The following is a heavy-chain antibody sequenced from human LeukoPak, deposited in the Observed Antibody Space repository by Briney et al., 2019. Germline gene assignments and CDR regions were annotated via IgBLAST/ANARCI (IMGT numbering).Heavy chain of an antibody. CDR1: GFSVSNNY. CDR3: ARDGGGDIVVAFAFDI. V-gene: IGHV3-7*05. CDR2: INQDGSEK. J-gene: IGHJ3*02. Sequence: TGGSLRLSCVASGFSVSNNYMSWVRQAPGKGLEWVAHINQDGSEKYYVDSVKGRFTISRDNAKNSLYLQMNSLRAEDTAVYYCARDGGGDIVVAFAFDIWGQGTMVTVSS. D-gene: IGHD2-15*01.